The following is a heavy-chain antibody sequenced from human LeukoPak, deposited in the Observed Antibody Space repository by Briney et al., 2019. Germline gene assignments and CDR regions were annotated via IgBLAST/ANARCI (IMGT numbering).Heavy chain of an antibody. J-gene: IGHJ4*02. CDR1: GYTFTSYA. CDR3: ARDHTYGDYLGFDY. V-gene: IGHV1-3*01. Sequence: ASVNVSCKASGYTFTSYAMHWVRQAPGQRLEWMGWINAGNGNTKYSQKFQGRVTITRDTSASTAYMELSSLRSEDTAVYYCARDHTYGDYLGFDYWGQVTLVTVSS. CDR2: INAGNGNT. D-gene: IGHD4-17*01.